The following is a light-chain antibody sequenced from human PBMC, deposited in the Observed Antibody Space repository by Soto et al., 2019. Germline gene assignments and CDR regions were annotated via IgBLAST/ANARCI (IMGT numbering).Light chain of an antibody. Sequence: QSALTQPPSASGSPGQSVTISCTGTSSDVGGYNYVSWYQHHPGKAPKLMIYEVSEPPSGVPDRFSGSKSGDTASLTVSGLQAEDEADYYCSSYAGSNHYVFGTGTKLTVL. CDR2: EVS. CDR3: SSYAGSNHYV. CDR1: SSDVGGYNY. V-gene: IGLV2-8*01. J-gene: IGLJ1*01.